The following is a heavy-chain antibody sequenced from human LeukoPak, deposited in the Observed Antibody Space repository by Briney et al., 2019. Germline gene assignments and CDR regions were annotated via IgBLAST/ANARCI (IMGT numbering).Heavy chain of an antibody. Sequence: ASVKVSCRASGYTFTGYYMHWVRQAPGQGLEWMGWINPNSGGTNYAQKFQGRVTMTRDTSISTAYMELSRLRSDDTAVYYCARERASSGPPFDPWGQGTLVTVSS. CDR1: GYTFTGYY. CDR3: ARERASSGPPFDP. J-gene: IGHJ5*02. V-gene: IGHV1-2*02. D-gene: IGHD6-19*01. CDR2: INPNSGGT.